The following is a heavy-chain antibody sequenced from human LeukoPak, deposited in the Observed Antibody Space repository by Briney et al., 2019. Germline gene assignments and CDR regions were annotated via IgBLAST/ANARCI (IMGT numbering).Heavy chain of an antibody. CDR3: ARLGWGVSGFYGLDV. J-gene: IGHJ6*02. D-gene: IGHD3-16*01. CDR2: FYTTGTT. CDR1: GGPISSYY. V-gene: IGHV4-4*07. Sequence: SETLSLTCTVSGGPISSYYWSWIRQPAGKGLEWIGLFYTTGTTNYNPSLKSRVTMSIETSRNLFSLKLSSVTAADTAVYYCARLGWGVSGFYGLDVWGQGTTVTVSS.